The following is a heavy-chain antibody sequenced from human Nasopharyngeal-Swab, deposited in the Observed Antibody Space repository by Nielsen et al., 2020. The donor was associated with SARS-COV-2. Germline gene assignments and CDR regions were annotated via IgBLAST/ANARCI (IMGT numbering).Heavy chain of an antibody. CDR2: IYTSGST. CDR1: GGSISSGSYY. D-gene: IGHD4-17*01. Sequence: SETLSLTCTVSGGSISSGSYYWSWIRQPAGKGLEWIGRIYTSGSTNYNPSLKSRVTISVDTSKNQFSLKLSSVTAADTAVYYCARATTVSDHYYGMDVWGQGTTVTVSS. CDR3: ARATTVSDHYYGMDV. V-gene: IGHV4-61*02. J-gene: IGHJ6*02.